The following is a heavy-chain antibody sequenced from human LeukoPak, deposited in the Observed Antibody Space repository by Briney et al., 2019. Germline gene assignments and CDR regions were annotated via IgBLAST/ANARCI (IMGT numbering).Heavy chain of an antibody. Sequence: SETLSLTRTVSGGSISSYYWSWIRQPPGKGLEWIGYIYYSGSTNYNPSLKSRVTISVDTSKNQSSLKLSSVTAADTAVYYCARNPVYYYDSSGYPLYYYYYMDVWGKGTTVTVSS. J-gene: IGHJ6*03. D-gene: IGHD3-22*01. CDR3: ARNPVYYYDSSGYPLYYYYYMDV. CDR2: IYYSGST. V-gene: IGHV4-59*01. CDR1: GGSISSYY.